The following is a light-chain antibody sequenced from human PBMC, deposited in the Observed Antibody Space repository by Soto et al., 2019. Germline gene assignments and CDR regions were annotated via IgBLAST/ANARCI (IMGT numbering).Light chain of an antibody. J-gene: IGKJ1*01. CDR2: GAC. CDR1: QSVSGSY. V-gene: IGKV3-20*01. CDR3: QQYGSSRWT. Sequence: EIVLTQSPGTLSLSPGERATLSCRASQSVSGSYLAWYQQRPGQAPRLLIYGACSRATGIPDRFSGSRSGKDFTVTITRLEPEDFVGYYCQQYGSSRWTFGRWTKVEIK.